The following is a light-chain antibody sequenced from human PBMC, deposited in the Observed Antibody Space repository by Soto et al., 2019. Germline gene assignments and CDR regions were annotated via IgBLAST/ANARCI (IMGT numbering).Light chain of an antibody. J-gene: IGKJ4*01. V-gene: IGKV1-12*01. CDR3: LRANSLGLT. CDR1: QGISSW. Sequence: DIQMTQSPSSVSASVGDRVTITCRGSQGISSWLAWYQQKPGKAPKLLIYAASSLQSGVPPRFSGSAPGTDFVLTISSRQPEELAKYEGLRANSLGLTFGGGTKRDI. CDR2: AAS.